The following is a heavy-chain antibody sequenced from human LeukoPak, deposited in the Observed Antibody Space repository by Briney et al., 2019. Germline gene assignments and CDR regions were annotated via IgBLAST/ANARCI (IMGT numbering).Heavy chain of an antibody. D-gene: IGHD6-19*01. J-gene: IGHJ4*02. Sequence: GGSLRLSCAASGFTFSSYAMSWVRQAPGKGLEWVSGISGSGGSTYCADSVKGRFTISRDNSKNTLYLQMNSLRAEDTAVYYCAKESPAAGDLYYFDYWGQGTLVTVSS. CDR3: AKESPAAGDLYYFDY. V-gene: IGHV3-23*01. CDR2: ISGSGGST. CDR1: GFTFSSYA.